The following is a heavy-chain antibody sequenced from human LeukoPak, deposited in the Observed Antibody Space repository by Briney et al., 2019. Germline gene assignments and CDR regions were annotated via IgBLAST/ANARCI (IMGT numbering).Heavy chain of an antibody. CDR3: ARDRVGATVGVGYFDY. CDR1: GYTFTSYG. V-gene: IGHV1-18*01. CDR2: ISAYNGDT. J-gene: IGHJ4*02. Sequence: ASVKVSCKASGYTFTSYGINWVRQAPGQGLEWMGWISAYNGDTNYAQKLQGRVTMTTDTSTSTAYMELRSLRSDDTAVYYCARDRVGATVGVGYFDYWGQGTLVTVSS. D-gene: IGHD1-26*01.